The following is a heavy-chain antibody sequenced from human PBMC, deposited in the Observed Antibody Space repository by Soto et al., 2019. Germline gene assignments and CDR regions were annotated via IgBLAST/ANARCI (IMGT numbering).Heavy chain of an antibody. D-gene: IGHD1-1*01. CDR3: ARDVLGQLGVSNY. Sequence: GGSLRLSCAASGFTFSSYYMNWVRQAPGKGLERVANINQDGSEKYYVDSVKGRFTISRDNAKYSLYLQMNSLRAEDTAVYYCARDVLGQLGVSNYWGQGTLGTVSS. CDR1: GFTFSSYY. V-gene: IGHV3-7*01. J-gene: IGHJ4*02. CDR2: INQDGSEK.